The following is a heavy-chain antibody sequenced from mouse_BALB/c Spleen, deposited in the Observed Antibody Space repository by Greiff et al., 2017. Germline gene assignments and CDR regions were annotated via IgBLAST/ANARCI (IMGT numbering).Heavy chain of an antibody. J-gene: IGHJ2*01. CDR2: ISSGSSTI. Sequence: EVKVEESGGGLVQPGGSRKLSCAASGFTFSSFGMHWVRQAPEKGLEWVAYISSGSSTIYYADTVKGRFTISRDNPKNTLFLQMTSLRSEDTAMYYCARDYGSSFFDYWGQGTTLTVSS. V-gene: IGHV5-17*02. CDR1: GFTFSSFG. D-gene: IGHD1-1*01. CDR3: ARDYGSSFFDY.